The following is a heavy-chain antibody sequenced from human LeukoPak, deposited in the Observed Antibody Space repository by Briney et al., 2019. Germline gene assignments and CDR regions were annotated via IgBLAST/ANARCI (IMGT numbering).Heavy chain of an antibody. CDR2: IYYSGSP. CDR1: GGSISSGGYY. Sequence: SQTLSLTCTVSGGSISSGGYYWRWIRQHPGKGLEWIGYIYYSGSPYYNPSLKSPVTISVDTSKNQFTLKLSSVTAADTAVYYCARENPVWSGRCYYYGMDVWGQGTTVTVSS. V-gene: IGHV4-31*01. CDR3: ARENPVWSGRCYYYGMDV. J-gene: IGHJ6*02. D-gene: IGHD3-3*01.